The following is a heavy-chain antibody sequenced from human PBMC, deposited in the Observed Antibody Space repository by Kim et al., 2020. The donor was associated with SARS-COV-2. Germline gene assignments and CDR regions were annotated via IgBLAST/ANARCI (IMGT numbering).Heavy chain of an antibody. J-gene: IGHJ3*02. Sequence: GESLKISCKGSGYSFTSYWIGWVRQMPGKGLEWMGIIYPGDSDTRYSPSFQGQVTISADKSISTAYLQWSSLKASDTAMYYCARRVGGGYPLDAFDIWGQGTMVTVSS. V-gene: IGHV5-51*01. CDR3: ARRVGGGYPLDAFDI. CDR2: IYPGDSDT. CDR1: GYSFTSYW. D-gene: IGHD5-12*01.